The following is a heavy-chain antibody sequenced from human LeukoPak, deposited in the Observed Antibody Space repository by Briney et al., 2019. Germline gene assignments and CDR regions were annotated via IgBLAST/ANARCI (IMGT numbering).Heavy chain of an antibody. CDR3: ARGGRYSYGPFDY. V-gene: IGHV3-74*01. Sequence: GGSLRLSCAASGFTFSSYWRHWVRQAAGKGLVWVSRINSDGSSTSYADSVKGRFTISRDNAKNTLYLQMNSLRAEDTAVYYCARGGRYSYGPFDYWGQGTLVTVSS. J-gene: IGHJ4*02. D-gene: IGHD5-18*01. CDR2: INSDGSST. CDR1: GFTFSSYW.